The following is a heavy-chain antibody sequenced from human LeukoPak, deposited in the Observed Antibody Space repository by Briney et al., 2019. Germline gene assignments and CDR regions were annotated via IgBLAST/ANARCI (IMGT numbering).Heavy chain of an antibody. J-gene: IGHJ4*02. D-gene: IGHD3-9*01. CDR3: ARGSRGYFDWYFDY. CDR1: GGSISSYY. V-gene: IGHV4-59*01. CDR2: IYYSGST. Sequence: SETLSLTCTVSGGSISSYYWSWIRQPPGKGLEWIGYIYYSGSTNYNPSLKSRVTISVDTSKNQFSLKLSSVTAADTAVYYCARGSRGYFDWYFDYWGQGTLVTVSS.